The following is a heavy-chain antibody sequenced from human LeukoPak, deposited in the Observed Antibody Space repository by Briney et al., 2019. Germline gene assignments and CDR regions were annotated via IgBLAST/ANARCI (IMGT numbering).Heavy chain of an antibody. J-gene: IGHJ3*02. Sequence: GRSLRLSCAASGFTFSSYGMHWVRQAPGKGLEWVAVISYDGSNKYYADSVKGRFTISRDNSKNTLYLQMNSLRAEDTAVYYCAKDLQQLGHDAFDIWGQGTMVTVSS. V-gene: IGHV3-30*18. CDR1: GFTFSSYG. D-gene: IGHD6-13*01. CDR3: AKDLQQLGHDAFDI. CDR2: ISYDGSNK.